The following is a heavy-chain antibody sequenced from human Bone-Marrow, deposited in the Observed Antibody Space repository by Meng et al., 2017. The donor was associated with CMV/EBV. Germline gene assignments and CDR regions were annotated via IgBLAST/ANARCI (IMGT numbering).Heavy chain of an antibody. Sequence: SVKVSCKASGGTFSSYAISWVRQAPGQGLEWMGGIIPILGIANYAQKFQGRVTITADKSTSTAYMELSSLRSEDTAVYYCARAPRYDYVWGSYRYTGGFADWGQGKLVNVSS. CDR1: GGTFSSYA. J-gene: IGHJ4*02. D-gene: IGHD3-16*02. CDR2: IIPILGIA. V-gene: IGHV1-69*10. CDR3: ARAPRYDYVWGSYRYTGGFAD.